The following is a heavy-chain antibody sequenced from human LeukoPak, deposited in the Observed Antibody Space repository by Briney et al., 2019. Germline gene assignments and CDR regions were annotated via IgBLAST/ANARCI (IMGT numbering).Heavy chain of an antibody. V-gene: IGHV4-39*01. J-gene: IGHJ3*02. CDR2: IYYSGST. CDR3: ASRPRKGAFDI. Sequence: NPSETLSLTCSVSGASVSSGSYYWSWIRQPPGKGLEWIGYIYYSGSTYYNPSLKSRVTISVDTSKNQFSLKLSSVTAADTAVYYCASRPRKGAFDIWGQGTMVTVSS. D-gene: IGHD6-6*01. CDR1: GASVSSGSYY.